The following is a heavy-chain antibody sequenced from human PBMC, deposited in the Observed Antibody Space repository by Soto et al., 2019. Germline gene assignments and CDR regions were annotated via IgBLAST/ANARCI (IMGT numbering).Heavy chain of an antibody. CDR2: IWYDGSNE. J-gene: IGHJ4*02. D-gene: IGHD2-2*01. CDR3: ARDYTSTSDGFDS. Sequence: GGSLRLSCAASGFTFSTYGMHWVRQAPGKGLEWVAVIWYDGSNEYYADSVKGRYTISRDNSKNTLYLQMNSLRAEDTAVYYCARDYTSTSDGFDSWGQGTLVTVSS. V-gene: IGHV3-33*01. CDR1: GFTFSTYG.